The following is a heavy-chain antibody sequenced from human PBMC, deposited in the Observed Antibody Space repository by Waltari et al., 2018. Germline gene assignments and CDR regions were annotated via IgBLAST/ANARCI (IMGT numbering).Heavy chain of an antibody. D-gene: IGHD3-22*01. Sequence: EGHLLESGGGLVQPGGSLRLSCVASGFTFINYAMSWVRQAPGKGVDGVSGISDRGVVNKYADSVKGRFTVSRDNSKNTLYLQLNSLRAEDTAVYYCARHLYSIDYLELDNWGQGTLVTVSS. CDR2: ISDRGVVN. CDR1: GFTFINYA. J-gene: IGHJ4*02. V-gene: IGHV3-23*01. CDR3: ARHLYSIDYLELDN.